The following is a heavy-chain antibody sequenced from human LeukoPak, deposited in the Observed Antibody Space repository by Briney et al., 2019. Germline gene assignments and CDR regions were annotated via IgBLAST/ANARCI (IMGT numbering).Heavy chain of an antibody. CDR3: ARLGATYFDD. J-gene: IGHJ4*02. V-gene: IGHV4-34*01. CDR2: INHSGST. D-gene: IGHD1-26*01. CDR1: GGSFSGYY. Sequence: PSETLSLTCAVCGGSFSGYYWSWIRQPPGKGLEWIGEINHSGSTNYNPSLKSRVTISVDTSKNQFSLKLNSVTAADTALYYCARLGATYFDDWGQGILVTVSS.